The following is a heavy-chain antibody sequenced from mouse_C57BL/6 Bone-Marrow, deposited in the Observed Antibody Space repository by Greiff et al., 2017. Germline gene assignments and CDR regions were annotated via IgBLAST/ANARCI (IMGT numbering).Heavy chain of an antibody. CDR1: GYTFTDYY. CDR3: SRVIRDYYGSRSWFAY. V-gene: IGHV1-19*01. CDR2: INPYNGGT. Sequence: EVQLQQSGPVLVKPGASVKMSCKASGYTFTDYYMNWVKQSHGKSLEWIGVINPYNGGTSYNQKFKGKATLTVDKSSSTAYMELNSLTSEDSAVYYWSRVIRDYYGSRSWFAYWGQGTLVTVSA. J-gene: IGHJ3*01. D-gene: IGHD1-1*01.